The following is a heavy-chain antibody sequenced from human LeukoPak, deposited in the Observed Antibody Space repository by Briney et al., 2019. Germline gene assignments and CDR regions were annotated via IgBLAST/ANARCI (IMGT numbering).Heavy chain of an antibody. Sequence: GSSVKVSCKASGGTFSSYAISWVRQAPGQGLEWMGGIIPIFGTANYAQKFQGRVTITADESTSTAYMELSSLRSEDTAVYYCASPPPYYYDSSGPNPWGQYYFDYWGQGTLVTVSS. CDR3: ASPPPYYYDSSGPNPWGQYYFDY. J-gene: IGHJ4*02. CDR2: IIPIFGTA. V-gene: IGHV1-69*01. CDR1: GGTFSSYA. D-gene: IGHD3-22*01.